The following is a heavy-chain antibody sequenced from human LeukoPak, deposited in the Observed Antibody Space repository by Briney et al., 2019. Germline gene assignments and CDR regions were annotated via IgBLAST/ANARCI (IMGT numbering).Heavy chain of an antibody. CDR2: ISGSGGST. CDR1: GFTFSTHA. Sequence: GGSLRLSCTASGFTFSTHAMSWVRQAPGKGLEWVSAISGSGGSTYYADSVKGRFTISRDNAKNTLYLQMNSLRAEDTAVYYCARDPEQMADGDHYWGQGTLVTVSS. J-gene: IGHJ4*02. V-gene: IGHV3-23*01. CDR3: ARDPEQMADGDHY. D-gene: IGHD1-14*01.